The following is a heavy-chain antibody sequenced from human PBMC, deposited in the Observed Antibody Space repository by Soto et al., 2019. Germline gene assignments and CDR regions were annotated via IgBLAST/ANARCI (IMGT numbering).Heavy chain of an antibody. CDR2: IWYDGSNK. CDR3: ARGRGAWIQLWAFDY. D-gene: IGHD5-18*01. J-gene: IGHJ4*02. CDR1: GFTFSSYG. Sequence: QVQLVESGGGVVQPGRSLRLYCAASGFTFSSYGMHWVRQAPGKGLEWVAVIWYDGSNKYYEDSVKGRFTISRDNSKNTLYLQMNSLRAEDTAVYYCARGRGAWIQLWAFDYWGQGTLVTVSS. V-gene: IGHV3-33*01.